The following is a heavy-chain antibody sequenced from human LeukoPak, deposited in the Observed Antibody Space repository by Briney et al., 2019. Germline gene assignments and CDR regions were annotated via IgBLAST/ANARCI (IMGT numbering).Heavy chain of an antibody. J-gene: IGHJ4*02. V-gene: IGHV3-64*01. CDR3: ARSRGDDYGDV. CDR2: ISSNGGST. Sequence: GGSLRLSCAASGFTFSSYAMHWVRQAPGKGLEYVSAISSNGGSTYYANSVKGRFTISRDNSKNTLYLQMGSLRAEDMAVYYCARSRGDDYGDVWGQGTLVTASS. D-gene: IGHD4-17*01. CDR1: GFTFSSYA.